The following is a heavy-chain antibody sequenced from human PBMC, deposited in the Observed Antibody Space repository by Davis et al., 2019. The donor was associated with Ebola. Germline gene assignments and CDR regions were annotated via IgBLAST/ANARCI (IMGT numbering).Heavy chain of an antibody. D-gene: IGHD6-19*01. J-gene: IGHJ2*01. CDR1: GGSVSSSSYY. CDR2: IYYSGST. CDR3: ARPSSGWYPVHSNWYFDL. Sequence: MPSETLSLTCTVSGGSVSSSSYYWGWIRQPPGKGLEWIGSIYYSGSTYYNPSLKSRVTISVDTSKNQFSLKLSSVTAADTAVYYCARPSSGWYPVHSNWYFDLWGRGTLVTVSS. V-gene: IGHV4-39*01.